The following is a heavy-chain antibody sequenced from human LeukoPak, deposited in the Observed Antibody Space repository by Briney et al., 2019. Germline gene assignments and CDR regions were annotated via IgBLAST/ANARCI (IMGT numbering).Heavy chain of an antibody. J-gene: IGHJ5*02. CDR1: GGSISSHY. Sequence: SETLSLTCTVSGGSISSHYWIWIRQPPGKGLEWIGYIYYSGTTNYNPSLKSRVTISVDTSKNQFSLKLSSVTAADTAVYYCARGITMVRGGPNWFDPWGQGTLVTVSS. V-gene: IGHV4-59*11. CDR3: ARGITMVRGGPNWFDP. D-gene: IGHD3-10*01. CDR2: IYYSGTT.